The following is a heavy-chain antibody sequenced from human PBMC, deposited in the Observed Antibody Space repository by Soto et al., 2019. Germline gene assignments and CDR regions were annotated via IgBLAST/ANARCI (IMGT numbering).Heavy chain of an antibody. CDR1: GDSVGNGPYY. Sequence: QVRLQESGPGLVKPSETLSLSCLVSGDSVGNGPYYWSWIRQSPGEGLEWIAYIYYSGSTNVNPSVESRVNISIDMSKNQFFLELRSVIAADAAVYFCARVGSSCHSGGCYYYYGLGVWGQGTTVAISS. J-gene: IGHJ6*02. V-gene: IGHV4-61*01. CDR3: ARVGSSCHSGGCYYYYGLGV. CDR2: IYYSGST. D-gene: IGHD1-26*01.